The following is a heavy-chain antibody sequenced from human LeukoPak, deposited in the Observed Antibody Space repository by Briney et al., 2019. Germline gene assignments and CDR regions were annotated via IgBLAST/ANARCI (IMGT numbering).Heavy chain of an antibody. V-gene: IGHV1-3*01. CDR3: ARATSRMARDAFDI. J-gene: IGHJ3*02. CDR2: INAGNGNT. CDR1: GYTFTSYA. Sequence: ASVKVSCKASGYTFTSYAMHWVRQAPGQRLEWMGWINAGNGNTKYSQKFQGRVTITRDTSASTAYMELSSLRSEGTAVYYCARATSRMARDAFDIWGQGTMVTVSS. D-gene: IGHD5-24*01.